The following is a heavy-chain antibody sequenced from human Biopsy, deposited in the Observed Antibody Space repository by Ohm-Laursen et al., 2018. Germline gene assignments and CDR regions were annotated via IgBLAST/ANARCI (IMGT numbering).Heavy chain of an antibody. D-gene: IGHD2-15*01. J-gene: IGHJ4*02. CDR2: ISNSGNT. CDR3: ARRGSGGRSFDY. V-gene: IGHV4-59*08. CDR1: GDSINSSY. Sequence: SQTLSLTCSVSGDSINSSYWSWIRQAPGKGLEWIGFISNSGNTNYNPSLKSRVTISADTSKNQLPLKLGSVTVAGTAVFYCARRGSGGRSFDYWGQGSLVTVSS.